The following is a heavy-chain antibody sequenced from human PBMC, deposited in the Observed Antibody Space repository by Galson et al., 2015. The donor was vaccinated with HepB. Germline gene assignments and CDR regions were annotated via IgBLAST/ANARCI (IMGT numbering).Heavy chain of an antibody. CDR3: AMVAGTIYNSRMDV. CDR1: GDSVSSNSAA. D-gene: IGHD2-15*01. V-gene: IGHV6-1*01. J-gene: IGHJ6*02. Sequence: CAISGDSVSSNSAAWYWIRQSPSRGLEWLGRTYYRARWYSDYAVSMRSRITINADTSKNQFSLQLKSVTPEDTATYYCAMVAGTIYNSRMDVWGQGTTVTVSS. CDR2: TYYRARWYS.